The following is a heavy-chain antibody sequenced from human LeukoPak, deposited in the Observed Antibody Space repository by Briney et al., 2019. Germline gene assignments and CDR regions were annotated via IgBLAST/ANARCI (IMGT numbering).Heavy chain of an antibody. J-gene: IGHJ3*02. V-gene: IGHV3-23*01. CDR2: ISGSGGST. CDR1: GFTFSSYA. Sequence: PGGSLRLSCAASGFTFSSYAMSWVRQAPGKGLEWVSAISGSGGSTYYPGSVKGRFTISRDNSKNTLYLQMKSLRAEDTAVYYCAKEIQYSSSWLAGGAFDIWGQGTMVTVSS. CDR3: AKEIQYSSSWLAGGAFDI. D-gene: IGHD6-13*01.